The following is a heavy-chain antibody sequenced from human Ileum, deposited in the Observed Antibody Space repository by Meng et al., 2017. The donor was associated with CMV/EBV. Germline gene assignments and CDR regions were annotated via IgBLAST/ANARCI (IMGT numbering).Heavy chain of an antibody. CDR1: GGSISGGDYY. V-gene: IGHV4-30-4*08. CDR3: ARQEELWGYFDY. CDR2: IYYSGSN. Sequence: HVHLQDSGPGLVKPSQTLSLTCTVSGGSISGGDYYWNWIRQPPGKGLEWIGYIYYSGSNYFNPSLKSRVTISVDTSKNQFSLKLNSVTAADTAVYDCARQEELWGYFDYWGQGTLVTVSS. J-gene: IGHJ4*02. D-gene: IGHD1-7*01.